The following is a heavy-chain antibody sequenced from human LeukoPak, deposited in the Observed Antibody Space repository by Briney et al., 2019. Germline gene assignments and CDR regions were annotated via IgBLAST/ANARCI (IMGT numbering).Heavy chain of an antibody. J-gene: IGHJ4*02. D-gene: IGHD3-16*02. CDR2: ISGSGGST. Sequence: GGSLRLSCAASGFTFSSYAVSWVRQAPGKGLEWVSAISGSGGSTYYADSVKGRFTISRDNSKNTLYLQMNSLRAEDTAVYYCAKDWHDYVWGSYRYFDYWGQGTLVTVSS. V-gene: IGHV3-23*01. CDR3: AKDWHDYVWGSYRYFDY. CDR1: GFTFSSYA.